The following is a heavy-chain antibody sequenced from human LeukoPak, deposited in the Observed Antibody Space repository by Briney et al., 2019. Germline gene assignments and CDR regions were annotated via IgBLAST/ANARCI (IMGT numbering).Heavy chain of an antibody. Sequence: GGSLRFSCAASGFTVSRNYMSWVRQAPGKGVEWVSVIYSGGSTYYADSVKGRFTISRDNSKNTLYLQMNSPRAEDTAVYYCARDGKAYYMDVWGKGTTVTVSS. V-gene: IGHV3-53*01. J-gene: IGHJ6*03. D-gene: IGHD1-1*01. CDR3: ARDGKAYYMDV. CDR2: IYSGGST. CDR1: GFTVSRNY.